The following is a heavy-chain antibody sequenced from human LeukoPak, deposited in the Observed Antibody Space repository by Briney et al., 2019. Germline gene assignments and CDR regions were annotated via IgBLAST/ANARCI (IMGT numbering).Heavy chain of an antibody. CDR1: GFTFRNYW. D-gene: IGHD2-2*01. CDR2: VKEDGSEK. Sequence: GGSLRLSCAASGFTFRNYWMSWVRQAPGKGLEWVANVKEDGSEKYYVDSVKGRFTISRDNAKNSLFLQMNSLRAEDTAVYYCANLQLLGFDSWGQGTLVSVSS. V-gene: IGHV3-7*01. CDR3: ANLQLLGFDS. J-gene: IGHJ4*02.